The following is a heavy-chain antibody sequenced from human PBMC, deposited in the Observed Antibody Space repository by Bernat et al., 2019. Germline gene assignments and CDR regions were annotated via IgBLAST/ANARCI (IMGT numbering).Heavy chain of an antibody. J-gene: IGHJ4*02. CDR1: GFTFSSYA. V-gene: IGHV3-30-3*01. CDR3: ARDTAMVTPHFDY. D-gene: IGHD5-18*01. CDR2: ISYDGSNK. Sequence: VQLVESGGGLVQPGGSLRLSCAASGFTFSSYAMHWVRQAPGKGLEWVAVISYDGSNKYYADSVKGRFTISRDNSKNTLYLQMNSLRAEDTAVYYCARDTAMVTPHFDYWGQGTLVTVSS.